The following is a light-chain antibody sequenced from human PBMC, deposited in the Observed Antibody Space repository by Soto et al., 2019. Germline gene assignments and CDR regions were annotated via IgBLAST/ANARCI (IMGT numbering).Light chain of an antibody. CDR1: QSISSW. Sequence: DRQLSQHHYTLSASVGDIVTITCRASQSISSWLAWYQQKPGKAPKLLIYKASTLETGVPSRFSGSGSGTEFTLTISSLQPDDFATYYCQQYHSYPRTFRQVTK. V-gene: IGKV1-5*03. CDR2: KAS. CDR3: QQYHSYPRT. J-gene: IGKJ1*01.